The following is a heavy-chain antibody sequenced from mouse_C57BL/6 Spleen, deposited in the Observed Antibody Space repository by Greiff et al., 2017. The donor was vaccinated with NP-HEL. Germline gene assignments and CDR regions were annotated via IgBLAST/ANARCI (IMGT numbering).Heavy chain of an antibody. CDR3: ARSTTVVEYFDV. Sequence: VQLQQSGAELAKPGASVKLSCKASGYTFTSYWMHWVKQRPGQGLEWIGYINPSSGYTKYNQKFKDKATLTADNSSSTAYMQLSSLTYEDSAVYYCARSTTVVEYFDVWGTGTTVTVSS. D-gene: IGHD1-1*01. V-gene: IGHV1-7*01. CDR1: GYTFTSYW. CDR2: INPSSGYT. J-gene: IGHJ1*03.